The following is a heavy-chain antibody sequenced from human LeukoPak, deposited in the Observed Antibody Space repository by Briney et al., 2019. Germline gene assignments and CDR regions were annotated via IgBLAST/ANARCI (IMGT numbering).Heavy chain of an antibody. CDR1: GFTFSSYA. CDR2: ISSSSSYI. CDR3: ARGAPSRDGYTLPGPV. V-gene: IGHV3-21*01. D-gene: IGHD5-24*01. J-gene: IGHJ4*02. Sequence: GGSLRLSCAASGFTFSSYAMSWVRQAPGKGLEWVSSISSSSSYIYYADSVKGRFTISRDNAKNSLYLQMNSLRAEDTAVYYCARGAPSRDGYTLPGPVWGQGTLVTVSS.